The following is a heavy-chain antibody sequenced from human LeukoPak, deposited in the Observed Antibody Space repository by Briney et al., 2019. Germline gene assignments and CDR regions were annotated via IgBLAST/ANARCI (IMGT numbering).Heavy chain of an antibody. CDR3: ARGPVVGATLDP. Sequence: GGSLRLSCAASGXTFSSYWMHWVRQAPGKGLVWVSRINSDGSSTSYADSVKGRFTISRDNAKNTLYLQMNSLRAEDTAVYYCARGPVVGATLDPWGQGTLVTVSS. D-gene: IGHD1-26*01. J-gene: IGHJ5*02. CDR2: INSDGSST. V-gene: IGHV3-74*01. CDR1: GXTFSSYW.